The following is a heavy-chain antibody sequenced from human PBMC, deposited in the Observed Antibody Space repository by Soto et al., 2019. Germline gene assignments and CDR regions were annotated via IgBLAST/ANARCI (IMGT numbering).Heavy chain of an antibody. D-gene: IGHD2-21*02. J-gene: IGHJ4*02. CDR3: ARDGMKTGDT. CDR1: WGSVTNYT. Sequence: PSGTPSLTCRVYWGSVTNYTWSWVRQPANKGLEWIGRVFSSVSATYSPSLKSRVRISMDTPENRISLKLDSVTAADAGVYYCARDGMKTGDTWGPGTLVTVSS. V-gene: IGHV4-4*07. CDR2: VFSSVSA.